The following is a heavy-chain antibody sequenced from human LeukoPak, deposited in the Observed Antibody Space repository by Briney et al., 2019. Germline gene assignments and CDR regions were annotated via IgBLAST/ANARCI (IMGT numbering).Heavy chain of an antibody. CDR2: INPNSGGT. V-gene: IGHV1-2*02. CDR3: ARADYDFWSGPPKGYYYYGTDV. J-gene: IGHJ6*02. D-gene: IGHD3-3*01. CDR1: GYTFTGYY. Sequence: ASVKVSCKASGYTFTGYYMHWVRQAPGQGLEWMGWINPNSGGTNYAQKFQGRVTMTRDTSISTAYMELSRLRSDDTAVYYCARADYDFWSGPPKGYYYYGTDVWGQGTTVTVSS.